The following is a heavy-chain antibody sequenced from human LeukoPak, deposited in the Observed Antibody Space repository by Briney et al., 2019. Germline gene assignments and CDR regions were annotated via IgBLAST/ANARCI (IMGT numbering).Heavy chain of an antibody. CDR1: GGSISSHY. D-gene: IGHD3-22*01. V-gene: IGHV4-59*08. J-gene: IGHJ4*02. CDR3: ARSVVVITTGRAFDY. CDR2: IYYSGST. Sequence: PSETLSLTCTVSGGSISSHYWSWIRQPPGKGLEWIGYIYYSGSTNYNPSLKSRVTISVDTSKNQFSLKLSSVTAADTAVYYCARSVVVITTGRAFDYWGQGTLVTVSS.